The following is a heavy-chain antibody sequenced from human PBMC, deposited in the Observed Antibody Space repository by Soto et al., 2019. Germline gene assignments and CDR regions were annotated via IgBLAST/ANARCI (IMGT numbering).Heavy chain of an antibody. J-gene: IGHJ5*02. D-gene: IGHD2-15*01. CDR3: AKDGLYCSGGSCHNWFDP. V-gene: IGHV3-23*01. CDR2: ISGSGGST. CDR1: GFSFSSYA. Sequence: GGSLRISCAAPGFSFSSYAMREVRQAPGKGLEWVSAISGSGGSTYYADSVKGRFTISRDNYKNTLYLQMNRLRAEDTAVYYCAKDGLYCSGGSCHNWFDPWGQGT.